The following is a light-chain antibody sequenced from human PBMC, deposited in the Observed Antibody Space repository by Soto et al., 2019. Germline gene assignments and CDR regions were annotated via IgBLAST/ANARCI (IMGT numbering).Light chain of an antibody. V-gene: IGKV1-5*03. Sequence: DIQMTQSPSTLSGSVVDGVTMPCLASQTISSWLAWYQQKPVKAPKLLIYKASTLKSGVPSRFSGSGSGTEFTLTISSLQPDDFATYYCQQYNSYSPTFGQGTKVDI. CDR3: QQYNSYSPT. CDR1: QTISSW. J-gene: IGKJ1*01. CDR2: KAS.